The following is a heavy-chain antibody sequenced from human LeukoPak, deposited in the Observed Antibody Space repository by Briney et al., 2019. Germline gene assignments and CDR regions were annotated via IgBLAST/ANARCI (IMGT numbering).Heavy chain of an antibody. CDR3: ARIFDYGNGDPFDY. Sequence: GASVKVSCKPSGYTLTSYGICWVRQAPRQGIEWMGGTSANNGNTNYAQKHQGRGTMTTDPSTRTVYMQRRSLRSDDTAVYYCARIFDYGNGDPFDYWGEGTLVTVSS. CDR2: TSANNGNT. V-gene: IGHV1-18*01. J-gene: IGHJ4*02. D-gene: IGHD4/OR15-4a*01. CDR1: GYTLTSYG.